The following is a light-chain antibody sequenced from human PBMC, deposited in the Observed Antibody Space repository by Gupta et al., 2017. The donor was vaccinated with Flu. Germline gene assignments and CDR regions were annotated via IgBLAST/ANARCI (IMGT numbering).Light chain of an antibody. J-gene: IGKJ2*03. Sequence: DIVMTQSPLSLPVTPGEPASISCRSSQSLLHSNGYNYLDWYLQKPGQSPQHLIYLGSNRASGVPDRLSGSGSGTDFTLKISRVEAEDVGVYYCMQALQTPLYSFGPGTKVEIK. CDR3: MQALQTPLYS. CDR1: QSLLHSNGYNY. CDR2: LGS. V-gene: IGKV2-28*01.